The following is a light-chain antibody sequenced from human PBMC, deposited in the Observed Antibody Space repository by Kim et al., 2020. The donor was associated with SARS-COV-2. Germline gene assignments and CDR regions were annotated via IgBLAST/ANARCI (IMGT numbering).Light chain of an antibody. J-gene: IGLJ3*02. CDR2: YDS. Sequence: SYELTQPPSVSVAPGKPARITCGGHNIGVKSVHWYQQKPGQAPLLVISYDSDRPSGIPERLSGSNSGNSATLSISRVEAGDEADYYCQVGDISSAHWVFGGGTQLTVL. CDR3: QVGDISSAHWV. CDR1: NIGVKS. V-gene: IGLV3-21*04.